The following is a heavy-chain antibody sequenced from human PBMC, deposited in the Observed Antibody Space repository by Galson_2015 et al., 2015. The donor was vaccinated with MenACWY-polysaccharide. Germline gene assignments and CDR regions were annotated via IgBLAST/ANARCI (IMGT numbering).Heavy chain of an antibody. V-gene: IGHV5-51*03. CDR1: GYIFNNYW. Sequence: QSGAEVKKPGESLKISCKASGYIFNNYWIGWVRQMPDKGLEWMGRIFPVNSDPRYSPSFQGQVTVSVDKSTSTAYLHLSGLKASDTGMYYCARLRGLGGQFYCDFWGQGSLVTVSS. J-gene: IGHJ4*02. CDR2: IFPVNSDP. D-gene: IGHD4-23*01. CDR3: ARLRGLGGQFYCDF.